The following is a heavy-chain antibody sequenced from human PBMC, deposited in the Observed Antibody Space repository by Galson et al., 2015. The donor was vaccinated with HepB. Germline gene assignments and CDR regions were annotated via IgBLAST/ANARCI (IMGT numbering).Heavy chain of an antibody. CDR1: GFTFRSYG. J-gene: IGHJ4*02. Sequence: SLRLSCAGSGFTFRSYGMSWVRQAPGKGLEWVSGISGSGGSTYYADSVKGRFTISGDNSKNTLYLEMNSLRAEDTAVYYCAKDGGYNFWSGSGYWGQGTLVTVSS. CDR2: ISGSGGST. CDR3: AKDGGYNFWSGSGY. V-gene: IGHV3-23*01. D-gene: IGHD3-3*01.